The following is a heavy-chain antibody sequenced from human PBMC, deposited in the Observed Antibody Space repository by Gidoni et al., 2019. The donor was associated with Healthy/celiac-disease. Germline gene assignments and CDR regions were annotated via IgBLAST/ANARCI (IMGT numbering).Heavy chain of an antibody. V-gene: IGHV3-73*02. J-gene: IGHJ4*02. Sequence: EVQLVESGGGVGQPGGSLRLSCAASGFTFSGSAMHWVRQASGKGLEWVGRIRIKANSYATAYAASVKGRFTISRDDSKNTAYLQMNSLKTEDTAVYYCEYSSSWGIDYWGQGTLVTVSS. CDR2: IRIKANSYAT. D-gene: IGHD6-6*01. CDR3: EYSSSWGIDY. CDR1: GFTFSGSA.